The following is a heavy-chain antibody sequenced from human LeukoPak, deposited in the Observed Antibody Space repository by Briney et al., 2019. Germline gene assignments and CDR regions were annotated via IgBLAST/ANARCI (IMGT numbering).Heavy chain of an antibody. D-gene: IGHD4-23*01. CDR2: ISSSSSYI. V-gene: IGHV3-21*01. CDR3: ARDSSIIGGNSESDY. CDR1: GFTFSSYS. J-gene: IGHJ4*02. Sequence: GGSLRLSCAASGFTFSSYSMNWVRQAPGKGLEWGSSISSSSSYIYYADSVKGRFTISRDNAKNSLYLQMNSLRAEDTAVYYCARDSSIIGGNSESDYWGQGTLVTVSS.